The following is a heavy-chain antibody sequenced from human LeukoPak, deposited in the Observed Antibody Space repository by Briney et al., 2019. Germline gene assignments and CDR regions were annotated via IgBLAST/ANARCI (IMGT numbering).Heavy chain of an antibody. CDR3: ARETDWFDFDY. CDR1: GFTFSNYE. Sequence: GGSLRLSCAASGFTFSNYEMNWVRQAPGKGLEWVSYISSSGSSIYYADSVKGRFTISRDNAKNSLYLQMNSLRAEDTAVYYCARETDWFDFDYWGQGTLVTVSS. J-gene: IGHJ4*02. D-gene: IGHD3-9*01. CDR2: ISSSGSSI. V-gene: IGHV3-48*03.